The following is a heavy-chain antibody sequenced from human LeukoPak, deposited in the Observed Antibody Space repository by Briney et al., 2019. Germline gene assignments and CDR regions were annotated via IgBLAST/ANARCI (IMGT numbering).Heavy chain of an antibody. CDR1: GYTFTGYY. J-gene: IGHJ4*02. CDR2: INPNSGGT. D-gene: IGHD6-6*01. CDR3: ARPRRGREDSPIDY. V-gene: IGHV1-2*02. Sequence: ASVKVSCKASGYTFTGYYMHWVRQSPGQGLEWMGWINPNSGGTNYAQKFQGRVTMTRDTSISTAYMELSRLRSDDTAVYYCARPRRGREDSPIDYWGQGTLVTVSS.